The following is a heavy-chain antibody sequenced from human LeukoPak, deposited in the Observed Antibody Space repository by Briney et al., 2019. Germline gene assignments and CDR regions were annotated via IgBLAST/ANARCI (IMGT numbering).Heavy chain of an antibody. V-gene: IGHV1-2*02. CDR2: INTNSGVT. CDR1: GYTFTGYY. J-gene: IGHJ4*02. CDR3: ARDTGFPFFDY. Sequence: ASVKVSCKASGYTFTGYYLHWVRQAPGQGPEWMGKINTNSGVTDYAQKFQGRVTMTRDTSISTAYMELSSLTSDDTAVHYCARDTGFPFFDYWGQGSLVTVSS.